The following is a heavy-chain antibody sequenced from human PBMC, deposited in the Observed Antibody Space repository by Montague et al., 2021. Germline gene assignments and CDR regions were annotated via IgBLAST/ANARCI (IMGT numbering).Heavy chain of an antibody. Sequence: SETLSLTCTVSRSLINSDYYWGWIRQPPGKGLEWMGSVSHGGRTYYNPSLKSLVAISVDTSNNHFSLKLSSVTAADTAMYYCARERDRNYHMDIWGKGTTVTVSS. J-gene: IGHJ6*03. V-gene: IGHV4-38-2*02. CDR3: ARERDRNYHMDI. CDR2: VSHGGRT. CDR1: RSLINSDYY.